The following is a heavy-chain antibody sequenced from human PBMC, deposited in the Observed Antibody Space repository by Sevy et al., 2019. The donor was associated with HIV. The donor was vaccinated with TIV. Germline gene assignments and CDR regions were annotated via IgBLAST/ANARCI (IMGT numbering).Heavy chain of an antibody. CDR1: GFTFSTYW. V-gene: IGHV3-7*01. CDR2: INQDGSQK. CDR3: AREFDGGPDY. D-gene: IGHD3-9*01. Sequence: GGSLRLSCGASGFTFSTYWMSWVRQAPGKGLEWVANINQDGSQKYYVDSVKGRFTISKDNAKNSLYLQMSSLRAEDTAVYYFAREFDGGPDYWGQGTLVTVSS. J-gene: IGHJ4*02.